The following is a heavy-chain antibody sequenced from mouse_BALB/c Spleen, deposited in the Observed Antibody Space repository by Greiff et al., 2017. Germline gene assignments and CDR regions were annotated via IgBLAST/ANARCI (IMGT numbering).Heavy chain of an antibody. CDR1: GFTFTDYY. CDR2: IRNKANGYTT. D-gene: IGHD2-12*01. Sequence: DVKLVESGGGLVQPGGSLRLSCATSGFTFTDYYMSWVRQPPGKALEWLGFIRNKANGYTTEYSASVKGRFTISRDNSQSILYLQMNTLRAEDSATYYCARDREDDAIDYWGQGTTLTVSS. J-gene: IGHJ2*01. CDR3: ARDREDDAIDY. V-gene: IGHV7-3*02.